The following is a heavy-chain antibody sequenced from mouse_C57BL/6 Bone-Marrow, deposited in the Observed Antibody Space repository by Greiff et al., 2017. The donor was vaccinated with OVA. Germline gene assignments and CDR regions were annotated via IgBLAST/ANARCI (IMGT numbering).Heavy chain of an antibody. CDR2: ISSGSSTI. CDR1: GFTFSDYG. J-gene: IGHJ3*01. D-gene: IGHD2-3*01. Sequence: VQLKESGGGLVKPGGSLKLSCAASGFTFSDYGMHWVRQAPEKGLEWVAYISSGSSTIYYADTVKGRFTISRDNAKNTLFLQMTSLRSEDTAMDYCARPRDGYYGWFAYWGQGTLVTVSA. CDR3: ARPRDGYYGWFAY. V-gene: IGHV5-17*01.